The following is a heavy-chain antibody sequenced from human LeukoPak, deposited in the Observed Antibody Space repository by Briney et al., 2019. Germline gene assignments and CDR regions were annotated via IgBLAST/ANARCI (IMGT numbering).Heavy chain of an antibody. CDR2: INHSGST. V-gene: IGHV4-34*01. Sequence: SETLSLTCAVYGGSFSGYYWSWIRQPPGKGLEWIGEINHSGSTNYNPSLKSRVTISVDTSKNQFSLKLSSVTAADTAVYYCARSAYYYGSGSFPFDYWGQGTLVTVSS. D-gene: IGHD3-10*01. J-gene: IGHJ4*02. CDR1: GGSFSGYY. CDR3: ARSAYYYGSGSFPFDY.